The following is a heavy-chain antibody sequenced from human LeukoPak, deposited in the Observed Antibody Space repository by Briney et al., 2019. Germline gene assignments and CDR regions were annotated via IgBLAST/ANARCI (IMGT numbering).Heavy chain of an antibody. Sequence: GGTLRLSCAASGFTFSSYSMNWLRLAPGLELEGVSCACSSSRYIYHEDSVKGRFTISRDNAKNSLYLQMISLIDEATDVYYCARESGEAFDIWGQGTMVTVSS. J-gene: IGHJ3*02. CDR1: GFTFSSYS. CDR2: ACSSSRYI. V-gene: IGHV3-21*01. CDR3: ARESGEAFDI. D-gene: IGHD1-26*01.